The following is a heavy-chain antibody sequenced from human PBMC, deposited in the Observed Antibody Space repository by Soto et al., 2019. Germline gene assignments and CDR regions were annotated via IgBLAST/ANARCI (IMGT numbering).Heavy chain of an antibody. CDR3: AREGNLGRWIQPLDS. D-gene: IGHD2-2*03. Sequence: ASVKVSCKASGYTFTSYAMHWVRQAPGQRLEWMGWINAGNGNTKYSPSLKSRVTMSVDTSKNHFSLKLISVTTADTAVYFCAREGNLGRWIQPLDSWGQGTLVTVSS. J-gene: IGHJ4*02. CDR2: INAGNGNT. CDR1: GYTFTSYA. V-gene: IGHV1-3*01.